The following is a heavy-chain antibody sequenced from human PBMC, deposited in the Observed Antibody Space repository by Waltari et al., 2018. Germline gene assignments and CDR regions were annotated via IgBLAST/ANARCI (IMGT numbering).Heavy chain of an antibody. CDR1: GFILSSYG. CDR3: AKIDCGTIVCRRIDY. CDR2: ITGSGDGT. D-gene: IGHD2-21*01. Sequence: EVQLLESWGGLVQPGGSLSLSCGATGFILSSYGMSWVRQAPGKGLQWVSTITGSGDGTFYTDSVKGRFTISRDNSKNTLYLRMNSLRVEDTAVYYCAKIDCGTIVCRRIDYWGQGILVTVSS. V-gene: IGHV3-23*01. J-gene: IGHJ4*02.